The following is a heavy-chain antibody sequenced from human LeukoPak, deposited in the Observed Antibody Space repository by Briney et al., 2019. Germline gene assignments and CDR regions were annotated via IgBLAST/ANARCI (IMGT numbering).Heavy chain of an antibody. CDR2: IDAAGDT. CDR1: GFTFSNYD. Sequence: PGGSLRLSCAAAGFTFSNYDMHWVRQPSGRGLEWVSAIDAAGDTNYPDSVKGRIAISRDNSKNTLYLQMNSLRAEDTAVYYCAKMIVVGYYFDYWGQGTLVTVSS. CDR3: AKMIVVGYYFDY. J-gene: IGHJ4*02. D-gene: IGHD3-22*01. V-gene: IGHV3-13*01.